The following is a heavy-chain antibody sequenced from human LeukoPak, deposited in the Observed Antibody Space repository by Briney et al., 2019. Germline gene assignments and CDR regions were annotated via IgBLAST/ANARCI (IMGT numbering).Heavy chain of an antibody. V-gene: IGHV3-23*01. CDR3: AKDIRSQNFDAFDI. J-gene: IGHJ3*02. D-gene: IGHD2-21*01. CDR1: GFTFGSYA. Sequence: GGSLRLSCAASGFTFGSYAMNWVRQAPGKGLEWVSTFSGSGGIYYADSVRGRFTISRDNSKNTLYLQMNSLRAEDTAVYYCAKDIRSQNFDAFDIWGQGTMVTVSS. CDR2: FSGSGGI.